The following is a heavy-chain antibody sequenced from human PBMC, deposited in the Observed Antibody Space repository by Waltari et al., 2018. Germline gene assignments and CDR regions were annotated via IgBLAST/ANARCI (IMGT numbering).Heavy chain of an antibody. CDR2: IRYDGSNK. CDR3: AKDPFHIVATISPDY. D-gene: IGHD5-12*01. J-gene: IGHJ4*02. V-gene: IGHV3-30*02. Sequence: QVQLVESGGGVVQPGGSLRLSCAASGFTFSSYGMHWVRQAPGKGLEWVAFIRYDGSNKYYADSVKGRFTISRDNSKNTLYLQMNSLRAEDTAVYYCAKDPFHIVATISPDYWGQGTLVTVSS. CDR1: GFTFSSYG.